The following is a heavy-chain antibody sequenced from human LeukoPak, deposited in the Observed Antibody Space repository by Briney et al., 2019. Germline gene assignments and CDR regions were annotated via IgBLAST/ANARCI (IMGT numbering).Heavy chain of an antibody. CDR1: GFTFSSYG. D-gene: IGHD6-13*01. CDR3: AKDRRTAAAGPVDY. J-gene: IGHJ4*02. V-gene: IGHV3-33*06. Sequence: PGGSLRLSCAASGFTFSSYGMHWVRQAPGKGLERVAVIWYDGSNKYYADSVKGRFTISRDNSKNTLYLQMNSLRAEDTAVYYCAKDRRTAAAGPVDYWGQGTLVTVSS. CDR2: IWYDGSNK.